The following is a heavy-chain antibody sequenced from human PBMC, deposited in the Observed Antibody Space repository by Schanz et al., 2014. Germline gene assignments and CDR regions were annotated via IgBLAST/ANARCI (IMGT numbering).Heavy chain of an antibody. D-gene: IGHD6-13*01. J-gene: IGHJ4*02. CDR3: ASSGPGYSSSWDFDY. Sequence: QVQLVQSGAEVKKPGSSMKVSCKASGGTFSTYPINWLRQAPGQGLEWMGRIIPIHGIANYAQKFQGRVTSTANKSAFTAYMDVSNLRSEDTAVYYCASSGPGYSSSWDFDYWGQGTLVTVSS. CDR1: GGTFSTYP. CDR2: IIPIHGIA. V-gene: IGHV1-69*02.